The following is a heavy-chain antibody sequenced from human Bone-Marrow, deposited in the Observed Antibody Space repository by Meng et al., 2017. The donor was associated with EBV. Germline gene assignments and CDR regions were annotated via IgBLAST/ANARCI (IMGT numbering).Heavy chain of an antibody. Sequence: QVWEPGPGLVKPSGPVSLTCAVAGGPISEGHWWSWVRQPPGKGLEWIGEIHQSGSTNYNPSLKSRVTISLDMSKNQFSLNLNSVTAADTALYYCARTEFGIVPNTEEPLGYWGQGALVTVSS. D-gene: IGHD1-26*01. CDR2: IHQSGST. CDR1: GGPISEGHW. V-gene: IGHV4-4*02. CDR3: ARTEFGIVPNTEEPLGY. J-gene: IGHJ4*02.